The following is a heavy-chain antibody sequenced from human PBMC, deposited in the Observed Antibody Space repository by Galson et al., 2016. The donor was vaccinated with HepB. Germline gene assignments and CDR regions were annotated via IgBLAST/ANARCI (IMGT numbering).Heavy chain of an antibody. J-gene: IGHJ4*02. CDR3: AKMDEGTSKRNSDY. Sequence: SLRPSCAASGFTFSSYGMSWVRQAPGKGLEWVSAVSGSGGSTYYADSVKGRFTISRDNSKNTLYLQMNSLRAEDTAVYSCAKMDEGTSKRNSDYWGQGTLVTVST. CDR1: GFTFSSYG. D-gene: IGHD2-2*03. V-gene: IGHV3-23*01. CDR2: VSGSGGST.